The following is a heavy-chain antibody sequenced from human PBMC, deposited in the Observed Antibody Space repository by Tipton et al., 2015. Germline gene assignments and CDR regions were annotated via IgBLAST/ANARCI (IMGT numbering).Heavy chain of an antibody. Sequence: RSLRLSCAAFGFTFEDYGMHWVRQAPGKGLEWVSSLSWNSGSIAYADSVKGRFSISRDKAKNSLYLQMNSLRVEDTALYYCVKDGWNRDQDYYYYYAWDVWGLGTMVTVSS. CDR3: VKDGWNRDQDYYYYYAWDV. J-gene: IGHJ6*02. D-gene: IGHD1-1*01. CDR2: LSWNSGSI. CDR1: GFTFEDYG. V-gene: IGHV3-9*01.